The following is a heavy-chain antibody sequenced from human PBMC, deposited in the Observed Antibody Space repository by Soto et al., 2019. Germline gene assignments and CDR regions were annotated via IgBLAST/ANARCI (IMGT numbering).Heavy chain of an antibody. J-gene: IGHJ6*02. CDR3: ARSRFVVGVTEDYYGMDV. CDR1: GGTFSNSP. Sequence: QVQLVQPGAEVKKPGSSVKVSCKSSGGTFSNSPISWVRQAPGQGLEWVGGVIPVFRTVNYAQKFQGRVTISADESTNTAYMELSSLRSGDTAVYYCARSRFVVGVTEDYYGMDVWGQGTTVTVSS. CDR2: VIPVFRTV. D-gene: IGHD2-8*01. V-gene: IGHV1-69*12.